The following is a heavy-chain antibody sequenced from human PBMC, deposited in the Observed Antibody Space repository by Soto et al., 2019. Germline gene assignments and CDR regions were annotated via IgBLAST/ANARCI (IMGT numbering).Heavy chain of an antibody. V-gene: IGHV1-18*01. CDR3: ARDEERWGRYFVLGY. D-gene: IGHD3-9*01. CDR1: GYTFTSYG. J-gene: IGHJ4*02. CDR2: ISAYNGNT. Sequence: ASVKVSCKASGYTFTSYGISWVRQAPGQGLEWMGWISAYNGNTNYAQKLQGRVTMTTDTSTSTAYMELRSLRSDDTAVYYCARDEERWGRYFVLGYWGQGTLVTVSS.